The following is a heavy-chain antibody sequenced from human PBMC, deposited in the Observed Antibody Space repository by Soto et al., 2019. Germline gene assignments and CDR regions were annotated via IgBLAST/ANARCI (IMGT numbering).Heavy chain of an antibody. V-gene: IGHV1-18*01. CDR1: GYTFTDYG. D-gene: IGHD3-3*01. J-gene: IGHJ4*02. CDR3: ARISQSDFWSGYYYFFDY. CDR2: ITAFNGNT. Sequence: QFRLVQSGAEVEKPGASVKVSCKASGYTFTDYGLSWVRQAPGQGLQWMGWITAFNGNTKYAQQFQGRVTMTTDTSTSTAYMELRSLESDDTAVYYCARISQSDFWSGYYYFFDYWGQGTLVTVSS.